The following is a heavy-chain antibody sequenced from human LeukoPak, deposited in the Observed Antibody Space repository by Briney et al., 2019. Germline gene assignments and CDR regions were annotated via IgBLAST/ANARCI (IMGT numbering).Heavy chain of an antibody. J-gene: IGHJ4*02. CDR3: ARGRGGYWVDY. CDR2: IGTSTSTI. V-gene: IGHV3-48*01. D-gene: IGHD2-8*02. Sequence: GGSLRLSCAASGLTFSIYSMNWVRQAPGKGLEWISYIGTSTSTIYQADSVKGRFTISRDNAKNSLYLQMNGLRAEDTAVYYCARGRGGYWVDYWGQGTLVTVSS. CDR1: GLTFSIYS.